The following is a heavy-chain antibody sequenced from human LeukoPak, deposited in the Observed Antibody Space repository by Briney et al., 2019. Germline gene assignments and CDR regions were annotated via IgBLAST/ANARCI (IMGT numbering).Heavy chain of an antibody. CDR2: MNPNSGGT. V-gene: IGHV1-2*02. CDR3: ARLPRLSGYSYGSRQSNDY. Sequence: ASVKVSCKASGYTFTSYDINWVRQATGQGLEWMGWMNPNSGGTNYAQKFQGRVTMTRDTSISTAYMELSRLRSDDTAVYYCARLPRLSGYSYGSRQSNDYWGQGTLVTVSS. CDR1: GYTFTSYD. D-gene: IGHD5-18*01. J-gene: IGHJ4*02.